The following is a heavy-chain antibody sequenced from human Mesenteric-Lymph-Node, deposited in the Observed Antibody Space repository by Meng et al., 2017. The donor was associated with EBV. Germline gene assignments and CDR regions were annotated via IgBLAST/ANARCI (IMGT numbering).Heavy chain of an antibody. J-gene: IGHJ5*02. CDR1: GGSVSSSNW. Sequence: QVQLQESGPGLVKPSGPLSLTCAVSGGSVSSSNWWSWVRQPPGKGLEWIGEIYHSGSTNYNPSLKSRVTISEDKSKNQISLKLSSVTAADTAVYYCARDPSVTTGNWFDPWGQGTLFNVSS. D-gene: IGHD4-17*01. V-gene: IGHV4-4*02. CDR3: ARDPSVTTGNWFDP. CDR2: IYHSGST.